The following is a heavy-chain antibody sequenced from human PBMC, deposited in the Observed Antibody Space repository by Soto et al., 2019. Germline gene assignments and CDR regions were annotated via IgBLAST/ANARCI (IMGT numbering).Heavy chain of an antibody. V-gene: IGHV5-51*01. CDR3: ARLLGYCSGGSCDSYGMDV. Sequence: GESLKISCKGSGYSFTSYWIGWVRQMPGKGLEWMGIIYPGDSDTRYSPSFQGQVTISADKSISTAYLQWSSLKASDTAMYYWARLLGYCSGGSCDSYGMDVWGQVTTVTVSS. CDR2: IYPGDSDT. J-gene: IGHJ6*01. CDR1: GYSFTSYW. D-gene: IGHD2-15*01.